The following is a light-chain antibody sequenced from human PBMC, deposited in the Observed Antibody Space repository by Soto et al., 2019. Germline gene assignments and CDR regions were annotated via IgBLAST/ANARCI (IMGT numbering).Light chain of an antibody. Sequence: DIQMTQSPSSLSASLGDRVTITCRASQGIGVHLAWFQQKPGKVPKLLIYAASALQSGVPSRFSGSGSGTDFTLTISSLQPEDFATYYCQKYNSAPLTFGRGTKVEIK. CDR3: QKYNSAPLT. CDR2: AAS. CDR1: QGIGVH. J-gene: IGKJ4*01. V-gene: IGKV1-27*01.